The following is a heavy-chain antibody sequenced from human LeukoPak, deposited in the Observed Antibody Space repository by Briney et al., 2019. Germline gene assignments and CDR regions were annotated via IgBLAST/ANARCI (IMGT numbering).Heavy chain of an antibody. CDR1: GYTFTHYY. CDR3: ARATFLYCSSSTCLFDY. D-gene: IGHD2-2*01. Sequence: ASVKVSCKASGYTFTHYYMHWVRQAPGQGFEWMEWINPNDGETNYAQKFQGRVTMTRDTSISTALMEVRRLRSDATAVYYCARATFLYCSSSTCLFDYWGQGTLVTVSS. CDR2: INPNDGET. V-gene: IGHV1-2*02. J-gene: IGHJ4*02.